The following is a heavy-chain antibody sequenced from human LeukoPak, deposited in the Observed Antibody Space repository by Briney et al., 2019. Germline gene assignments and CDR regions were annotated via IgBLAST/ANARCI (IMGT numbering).Heavy chain of an antibody. CDR1: AFTFSSYS. CDR2: ISSSGSYI. D-gene: IGHD3-9*01. Sequence: GGSLRLSCAASAFTFSSYSMNWVRQAPGKGLEWVSSISSSGSYIYYADSVKGRFTISRDNAKNSLYLQMNSLRAEDTAVYYCXXXXKYFDFNYMDVWGKGTTVTVSS. CDR3: XXXXKYFDFNYMDV. V-gene: IGHV3-21*04. J-gene: IGHJ6*03.